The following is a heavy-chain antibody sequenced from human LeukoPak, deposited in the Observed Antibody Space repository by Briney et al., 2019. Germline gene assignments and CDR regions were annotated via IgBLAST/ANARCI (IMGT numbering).Heavy chain of an antibody. Sequence: PSETLSLTCAVYGGSFSGYYWSWIRQPPGKGLEWIGEINHSGSTNYSPSLKSRVTISVDTSKNQFSLKLSSVTAADTAVYYCARFKADFWSGYYKSWFDPWGQGTLVTVSS. CDR2: INHSGST. CDR1: GGSFSGYY. CDR3: ARFKADFWSGYYKSWFDP. V-gene: IGHV4-34*01. J-gene: IGHJ5*02. D-gene: IGHD3-3*01.